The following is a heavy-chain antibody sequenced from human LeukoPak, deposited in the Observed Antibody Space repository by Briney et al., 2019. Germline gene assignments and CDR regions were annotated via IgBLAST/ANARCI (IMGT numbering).Heavy chain of an antibody. V-gene: IGHV3-21*01. CDR3: ARDSQEVAAFDI. J-gene: IGHJ3*02. CDR2: ISSSSSYI. CDR1: GFTFSSYS. Sequence: GGSLRLSCAASGFTFSSYSMNWVRQAPGKGLEWVSSISSSSSYIYYADLVKGRFTISRDNAKNSLYLQMNSLRAEDTAVYYCARDSQEVAAFDIWGQGTMVTVSS.